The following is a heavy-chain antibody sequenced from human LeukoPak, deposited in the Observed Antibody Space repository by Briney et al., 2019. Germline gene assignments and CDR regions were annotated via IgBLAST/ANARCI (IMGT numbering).Heavy chain of an antibody. CDR1: AYSISSGYY. V-gene: IGHV4-38-2*02. J-gene: IGHJ4*02. CDR2: IYHSGST. CDR3: ARQYDY. Sequence: SETLSLTCTVSAYSISSGYYWGWIRQPPGKGLEWIGSIYHSGSTYYSPSLKSRVTISIDTSKNQFSLNLTSVTAADTAVYYCARQYDYWGQGTLVTVSS. D-gene: IGHD2-2*01.